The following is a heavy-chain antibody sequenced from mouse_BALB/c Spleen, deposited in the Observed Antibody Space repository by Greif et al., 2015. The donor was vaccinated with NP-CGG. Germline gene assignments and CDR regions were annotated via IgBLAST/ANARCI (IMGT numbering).Heavy chain of an antibody. Sequence: VQLQQSGPELVKPGASVKISCKASGYTFTDYHINWVKQKPGQGLEWIGWIYPGSGNTKYNEKFKGKATLTVDTSSSTAYMQFSSLTSEDTAVYFCARRTGTEAMDYWGQGTSVTVSS. V-gene: IGHV1-84*02. CDR3: ARRTGTEAMDY. D-gene: IGHD4-1*01. CDR1: GYTFTDYH. CDR2: IYPGSGNT. J-gene: IGHJ4*01.